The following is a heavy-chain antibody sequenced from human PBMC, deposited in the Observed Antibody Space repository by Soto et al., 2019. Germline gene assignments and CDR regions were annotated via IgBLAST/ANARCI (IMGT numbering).Heavy chain of an antibody. V-gene: IGHV1-18*01. D-gene: IGHD2-8*01. CDR2: ISAYNGNT. J-gene: IGHJ6*02. Sequence: ASVKVSCKASGYTFTSYGISWLRQAPGQGLEWMGWISAYNGNTNYAQKLQGRVTMTTDTSTSTAYMELRSLRSDDTAVYYCARGARLGCTNGVCYLYYYCGMDVWGQGTTVTVSS. CDR1: GYTFTSYG. CDR3: ARGARLGCTNGVCYLYYYCGMDV.